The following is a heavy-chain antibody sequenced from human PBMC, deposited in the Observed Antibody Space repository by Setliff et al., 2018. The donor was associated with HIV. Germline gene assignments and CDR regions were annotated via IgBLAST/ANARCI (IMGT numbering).Heavy chain of an antibody. J-gene: IGHJ5*02. CDR1: GGSFSGYY. D-gene: IGHD3-10*01. CDR2: INHSGST. V-gene: IGHV4-34*01. CDR3: ARGRMGYYGSGSYLP. Sequence: SETLSLTCAVSGGSFSGYYWSWVRQPPGKGLEWIGEINHSGSTNSNPSLKSRVTISADTSKNQFSLKLTSVTAADTAVYYRARGRMGYYGSGSYLPWGQGMLVTVSS.